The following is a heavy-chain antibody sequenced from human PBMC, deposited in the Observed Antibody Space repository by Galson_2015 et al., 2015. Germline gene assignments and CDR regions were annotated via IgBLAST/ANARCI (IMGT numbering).Heavy chain of an antibody. Sequence: SVKVSCKASGGTFSSYAISWVRQAPGQGLEWMGGIIPIFGIANYAKKFQGRVTITAEKSTSTAYMELSSLRSEDTAVNYCARDGAANPYYDYGMDVWGQGTTVTVS. D-gene: IGHD6-25*01. CDR2: IIPIFGIA. CDR1: GGTFSSYA. V-gene: IGHV1-69*10. CDR3: ARDGAANPYYDYGMDV. J-gene: IGHJ6*02.